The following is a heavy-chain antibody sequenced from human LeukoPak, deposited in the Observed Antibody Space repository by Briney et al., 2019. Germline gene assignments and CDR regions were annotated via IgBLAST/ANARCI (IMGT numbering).Heavy chain of an antibody. CDR2: IYYSGST. V-gene: IGHV4-39*07. Sequence: SETLSLTCTVSGGSISSSSYYWGWIRQPPGKGLEWIGSIYYSGSTNYNPSLKSRVTISVDTSKNQFSLKLSSVTAADTAVYYCARIRSGSQLLDYWGQGTLVTVSS. D-gene: IGHD1-26*01. J-gene: IGHJ4*02. CDR1: GGSISSSSYY. CDR3: ARIRSGSQLLDY.